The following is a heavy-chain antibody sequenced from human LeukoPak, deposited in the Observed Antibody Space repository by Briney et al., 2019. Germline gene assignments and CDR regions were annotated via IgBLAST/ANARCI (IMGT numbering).Heavy chain of an antibody. V-gene: IGHV3-23*01. Sequence: GGSLRLSCAASGFTFSSTVMTWVRQAPGKGLEWVSAISGSGGSTYYADSVKGRFTISRDNSKNTLYLQMDSLRAEDTAVYYCAKDLSGMDVWGQGTTVTVSS. CDR3: AKDLSGMDV. CDR1: GFTFSSTV. J-gene: IGHJ6*02. CDR2: ISGSGGST.